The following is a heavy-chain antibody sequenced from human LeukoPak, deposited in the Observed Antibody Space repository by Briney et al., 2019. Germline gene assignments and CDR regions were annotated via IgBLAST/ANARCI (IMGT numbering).Heavy chain of an antibody. CDR1: GFTFSSYG. CDR3: AKLGYYDSSGDY. V-gene: IGHV3-23*01. Sequence: GGSLRLSCAASGFTFSSYGMSWVRQAPGKGLEWVSAISGSGGSTYYADSVKGRFTISRDNSKNTLYLQMNSLRAEDTAVYYCAKLGYYDSSGDYWGQGTLVTVSS. J-gene: IGHJ4*02. CDR2: ISGSGGST. D-gene: IGHD3-22*01.